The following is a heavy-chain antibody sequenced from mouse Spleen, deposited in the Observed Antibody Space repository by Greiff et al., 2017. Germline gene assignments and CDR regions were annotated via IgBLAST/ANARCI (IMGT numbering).Heavy chain of an antibody. CDR3: ARHGAAY. V-gene: IGHV5-15*01. J-gene: IGHJ3*01. D-gene: IGHD1-1*02. CDR1: GFTFSDYG. CDR2: ISNLAYSI. Sequence: EVMLVESGGGLVKPGGSLKLSCAASGFTFSDYGMAWVRQAPGKGPEWVAFISNLAYSIYYADTVTGRFTISRENAKNTLYLEMSSLRSEDTAMYYCARHGAAYWGQGTLVTVSA.